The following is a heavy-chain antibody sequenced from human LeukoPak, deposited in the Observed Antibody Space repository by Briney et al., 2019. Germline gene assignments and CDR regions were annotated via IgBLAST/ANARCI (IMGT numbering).Heavy chain of an antibody. J-gene: IGHJ4*02. V-gene: IGHV4-61*02. Sequence: PSQTQSLTCTVSGGSISSGSYYWSWIRQPAGKGLEWIGRIYTSGSTNYNPSLKSRVTISVDTSKNQFSLKLSSVTAADTAVYYCARESDGDYYIDYWGQGTLVTVSS. D-gene: IGHD4-17*01. CDR1: GGSISSGSYY. CDR2: IYTSGST. CDR3: ARESDGDYYIDY.